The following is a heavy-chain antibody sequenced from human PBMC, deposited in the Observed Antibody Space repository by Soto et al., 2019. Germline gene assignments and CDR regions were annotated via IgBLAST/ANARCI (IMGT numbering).Heavy chain of an antibody. J-gene: IGHJ3*02. CDR2: IIPIFGTA. CDR3: AMSYFLVIPNAFDI. Sequence: QVQLVQSGAEVKKPGSSVKVSCEASGGTFSSYAMSWVRQAPGQGLEWMGGIIPIFGTANYAQKFQGRVTITADESTSTAYMELSSLRSEDTAVYYCAMSYFLVIPNAFDIWGQGTMVTVSS. CDR1: GGTFSSYA. V-gene: IGHV1-69*01. D-gene: IGHD3-9*01.